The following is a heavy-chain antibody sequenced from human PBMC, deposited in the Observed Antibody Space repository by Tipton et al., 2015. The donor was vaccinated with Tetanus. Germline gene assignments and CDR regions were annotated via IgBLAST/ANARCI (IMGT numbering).Heavy chain of an antibody. V-gene: IGHV4-59*01. D-gene: IGHD2-8*01. CDR3: ARADLRYCTNGVCSEYYFDY. Sequence: TLSLTCTVSGGSISSYYWSWIRQPPGKGLEWIGYIYYSGSTNYNPSLKSRVTISVDTSKNQFSLKLSSVTAADTAVYYCARADLRYCTNGVCSEYYFDYWGQGTLVTVSS. CDR1: GGSISSYY. J-gene: IGHJ4*02. CDR2: IYYSGST.